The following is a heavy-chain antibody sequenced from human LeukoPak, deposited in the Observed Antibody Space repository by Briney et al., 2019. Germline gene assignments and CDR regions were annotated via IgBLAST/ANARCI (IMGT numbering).Heavy chain of an antibody. Sequence: SETLSLTCAVYGGSFSSYYWSWIRQPPGKGLEWIGYIYYSGSTNYNPSLKSRVTISVDTSKNQFSLKLSSVTAADTAVYYCARAHMITSYYYYYYMDVWGKGTTVTVSS. V-gene: IGHV4-59*01. CDR3: ARAHMITSYYYYYYMDV. CDR2: IYYSGST. D-gene: IGHD3-16*01. CDR1: GGSFSSYY. J-gene: IGHJ6*03.